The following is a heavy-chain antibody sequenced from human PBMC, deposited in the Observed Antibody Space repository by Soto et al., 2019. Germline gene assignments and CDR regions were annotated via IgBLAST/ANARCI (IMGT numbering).Heavy chain of an antibody. V-gene: IGHV3-53*01. CDR2: IYSGGYT. J-gene: IGHJ4*02. CDR1: GFTVSNNY. CDR3: APRGGGGGY. D-gene: IGHD3-10*01. Sequence: EVQLVESGGGLIQPGGSLRLSCAVSGFTVSNNYMSWVRQAPGKGLEGVSVIYSGGYTAYGDSVKGRFTISRDNSKNTLYLQIKTRGAQGRGCFYGAPRGGGGGYWGQGTLVTVSS.